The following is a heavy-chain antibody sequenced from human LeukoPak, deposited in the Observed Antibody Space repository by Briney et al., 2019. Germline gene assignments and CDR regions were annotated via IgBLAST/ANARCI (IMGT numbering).Heavy chain of an antibody. CDR1: GYTFTSYG. Sequence: GASVKVSCKASGYTFTSYGISWVRQAPGQGLEWMGWISAYNGNTNYAQKLQGRVTMTADTSTSTAYMELRSLRSDDTAVYYCAGVVVVPAAMRDVFDYWGQGTLVTVSS. CDR3: AGVVVVPAAMRDVFDY. CDR2: ISAYNGNT. D-gene: IGHD2-2*01. J-gene: IGHJ4*02. V-gene: IGHV1-18*01.